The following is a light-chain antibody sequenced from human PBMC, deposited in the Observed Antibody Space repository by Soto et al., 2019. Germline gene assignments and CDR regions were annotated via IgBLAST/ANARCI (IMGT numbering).Light chain of an antibody. Sequence: EIVLTQSPGTLSLSPGERATLSCRASQSVGSSYLAWYQQKPGQPPRLLIYNASSRATGIPDRFSGSGSGTDFTLTITRLEPEDFAVYYCQQYGSSPWTFGQGTKVEIK. V-gene: IGKV3-20*01. CDR1: QSVGSSY. CDR2: NAS. CDR3: QQYGSSPWT. J-gene: IGKJ1*01.